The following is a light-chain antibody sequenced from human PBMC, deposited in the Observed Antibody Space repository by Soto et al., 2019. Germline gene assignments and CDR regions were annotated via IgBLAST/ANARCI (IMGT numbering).Light chain of an antibody. CDR3: SSFTSGSTVV. CDR2: EVS. CDR1: SSDVGRYNY. Sequence: QSALTQPASVSGSPGQSITISCTGTSSDVGRYNYVSWYQQHPGKVPKHMICEVSYRPSGVSSRCSGSKSGNTASLTISGLQAEYEDDYYCSSFTSGSTVVFGGGTEVAVL. V-gene: IGLV2-14*01. J-gene: IGLJ2*01.